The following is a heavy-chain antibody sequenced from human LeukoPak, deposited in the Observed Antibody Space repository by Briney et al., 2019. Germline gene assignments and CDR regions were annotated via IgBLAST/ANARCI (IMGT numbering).Heavy chain of an antibody. J-gene: IGHJ4*02. CDR1: GFTFDDYA. D-gene: IGHD1-1*01. Sequence: PGGSLRLSCAASGFTFDDYAMHWVRQAPGKGLEWVSHISGDGGSTYYADSVKGRFTISRDNSKNSLYLQMNSLRTEDTALYYCAKARYNWNDEGGLDYWGQGTLVTVSS. CDR2: ISGDGGST. CDR3: AKARYNWNDEGGLDY. V-gene: IGHV3-43*02.